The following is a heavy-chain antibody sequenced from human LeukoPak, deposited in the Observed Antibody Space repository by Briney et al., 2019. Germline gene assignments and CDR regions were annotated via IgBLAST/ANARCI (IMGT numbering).Heavy chain of an antibody. CDR3: ARDSDFGCSGSSCYSWVY. Sequence: ASVKVSCKASGYTFTSYYVHWVRQAPGQGLEWMGRINPNSGGSNFAQKFQGRVTMTRDTSIGTVYMELNSLRSDDTAVYYCARDSDFGCSGSSCYSWVYWGQGTLVTVSS. J-gene: IGHJ4*02. D-gene: IGHD2-15*01. V-gene: IGHV1-2*06. CDR2: INPNSGGS. CDR1: GYTFTSYY.